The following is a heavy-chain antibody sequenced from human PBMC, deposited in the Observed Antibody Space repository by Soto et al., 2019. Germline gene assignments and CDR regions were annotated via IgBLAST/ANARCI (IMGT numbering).Heavy chain of an antibody. D-gene: IGHD3-10*01. CDR2: IFHTGST. CDR3: ARDVGTLVGSFDF. CDR1: GGSISGYY. Sequence: PSETLSLTCSVSGGSISGYYWSWIRQHPGKDPEWIGYIFHTGSTYYNPSLQSRVTLSIDTSKNQFSLRLNSVTAADTVVYYCARDVGTLVGSFDFWGHGTLVTVSS. J-gene: IGHJ4*01. V-gene: IGHV4-31*03.